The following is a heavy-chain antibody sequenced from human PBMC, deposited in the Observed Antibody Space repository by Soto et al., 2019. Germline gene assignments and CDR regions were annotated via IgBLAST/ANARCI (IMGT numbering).Heavy chain of an antibody. J-gene: IGHJ4*02. D-gene: IGHD5-18*01. V-gene: IGHV4-59*08. CDR3: ARRSGYSFDY. Sequence: QVQLQESRPGLVKPSETLSLTCTVSGGSISSYYWSWIRQPPGKGLEWIGYIYYSGSTNYNPSLEGRVTISVATPKTQLSLTLSSVTAADTAVYYCARRSGYSFDYWGQGTLVTVSS. CDR1: GGSISSYY. CDR2: IYYSGST.